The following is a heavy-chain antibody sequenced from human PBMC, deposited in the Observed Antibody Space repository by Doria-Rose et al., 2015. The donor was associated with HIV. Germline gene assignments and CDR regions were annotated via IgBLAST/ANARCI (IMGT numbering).Heavy chain of an antibody. J-gene: IGHJ1*01. V-gene: IGHV4-34*01. CDR1: YY. Sequence: YYWTWIRQSPGKGLAWIGDINHGGSTNYNPSLKSRVTISLDMSKNQFSLKVTSVTAADTAVYYCARGPSDFGDYVAFQHWGQGTLVTVSS. CDR2: INHGGST. CDR3: ARGPSDFGDYVAFQH. D-gene: IGHD4-17*01.